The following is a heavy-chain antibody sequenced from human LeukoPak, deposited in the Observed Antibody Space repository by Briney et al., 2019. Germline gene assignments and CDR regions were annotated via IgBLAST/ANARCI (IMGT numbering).Heavy chain of an antibody. CDR3: ARVIPYDSSGYEDY. CDR1: GGTFSSYA. CDR2: IIPIFGTA. D-gene: IGHD3-22*01. V-gene: IGHV1-69*05. J-gene: IGHJ4*02. Sequence: SVKVSCKASGGTFSSYAISWVRQAPGQGLEWMGGIIPIFGTANYAQKFQGRVTITTDESTSTAYMELSSLRSDDTAVYYCARVIPYDSSGYEDYWGQGTLVTVSS.